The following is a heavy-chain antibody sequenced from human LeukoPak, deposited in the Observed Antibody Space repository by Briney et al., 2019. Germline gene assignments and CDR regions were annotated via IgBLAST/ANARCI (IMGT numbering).Heavy chain of an antibody. J-gene: IGHJ5*01. CDR1: GGSISSGDYY. CDR3: ASPQTFWSGWSNWFDS. Sequence: SQTLSLTCTVSGGSISSGDYYWSWVRQHPGKGLEWIGYIYYSGSTYYNPSLKSRVTISVDTSKNQFSLKLSSVTAADTAVYYCASPQTFWSGWSNWFDSWGQGTLVTVSS. V-gene: IGHV4-31*03. CDR2: IYYSGST. D-gene: IGHD3-3*01.